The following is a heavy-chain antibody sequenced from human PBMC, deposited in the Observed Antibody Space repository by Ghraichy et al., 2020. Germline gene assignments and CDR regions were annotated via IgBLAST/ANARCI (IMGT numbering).Heavy chain of an antibody. V-gene: IGHV3-53*01. CDR3: ARGGGLSLWFGGQLDY. J-gene: IGHJ4*02. Sequence: GGSLRLSCAASGFTVSSNYMSWVRQAPGKGLEWVSVIYSGGSTYYADSVKGRFTISRDNSKNTLYLQMNSLRAEDTAVYYCARGGGLSLWFGGQLDYWGQGTLVTVSS. D-gene: IGHD3-10*01. CDR2: IYSGGST. CDR1: GFTVSSNY.